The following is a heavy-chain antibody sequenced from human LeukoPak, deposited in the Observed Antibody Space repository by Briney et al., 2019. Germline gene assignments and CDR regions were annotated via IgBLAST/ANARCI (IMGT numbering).Heavy chain of an antibody. J-gene: IGHJ4*02. CDR2: IYTSGST. D-gene: IGHD3-16*01. CDR1: GGSISSGSYY. V-gene: IGHV4-61*02. Sequence: SQTLSLTCTVSGGSISSGSYYWSWIRQPAGKGLEWIGRIYTSGSTNYNPSLKSRVTISVDTSKNQFTLKLSSVTAADTAVYYCARGRYGWLPFDYWGQGTLVTVSS. CDR3: ARGRYGWLPFDY.